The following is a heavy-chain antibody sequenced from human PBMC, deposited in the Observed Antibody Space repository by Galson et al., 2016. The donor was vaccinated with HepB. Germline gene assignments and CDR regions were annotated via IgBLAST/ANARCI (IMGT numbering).Heavy chain of an antibody. CDR1: GFTFSSYW. V-gene: IGHV3-7*01. CDR2: IKQDGSEK. J-gene: IGHJ5*02. D-gene: IGHD3-16*01. CDR3: AREDIGGFDP. Sequence: SLRLSCAASGFTFSSYWMSWVRQAPGKRLEWVANIKQDGSEKDYVDSVKGRFTISRDKDKNSLYLQMNSLRAEDTAVYYCAREDIGGFDPWGQGTLVTVSS.